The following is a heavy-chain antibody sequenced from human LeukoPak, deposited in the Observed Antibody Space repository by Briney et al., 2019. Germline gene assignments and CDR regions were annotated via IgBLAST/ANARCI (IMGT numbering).Heavy chain of an antibody. D-gene: IGHD4-11*01. Sequence: SETLSLTCTVSGGSISSYYWSWIRQPPGKGLEWIGYMYYSGSPNYNPSLKSRVTMSVDTSKNHFSLKLHSVTAADTAMYYCARGGTYRGGADYWGQGTLVTVSS. CDR3: ARGGTYRGGADY. V-gene: IGHV4-59*01. CDR2: MYYSGSP. CDR1: GGSISSYY. J-gene: IGHJ4*02.